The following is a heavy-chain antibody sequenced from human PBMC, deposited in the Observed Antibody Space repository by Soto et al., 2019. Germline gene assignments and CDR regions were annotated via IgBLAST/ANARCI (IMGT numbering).Heavy chain of an antibody. CDR2: INAGNGNT. D-gene: IGHD1-26*01. V-gene: IGHV1-3*01. Sequence: ASVKVSCKASGYTFSSYAVHWVRQAPGQGLEWMGWINAGNGNTKYSQKFQGRVTITRDTSASTAYMELNSLRSEDTAVYYCARVDGTYWGQGTLVTVSS. J-gene: IGHJ4*02. CDR1: GYTFSSYA. CDR3: ARVDGTY.